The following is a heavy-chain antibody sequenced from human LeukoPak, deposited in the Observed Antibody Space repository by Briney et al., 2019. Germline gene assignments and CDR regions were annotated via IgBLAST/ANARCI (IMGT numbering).Heavy chain of an antibody. Sequence: PSETLSLTCAVYGGSFSGYYWSWIRQHPGKGLEWIGYIYYSGSTYYNPSLKSRVTISVDTSKNQFSLKLSSVTAADTAVYYCARFEYCSSTSCYTSAFDIWGQGTMVTVSS. V-gene: IGHV4-31*11. CDR3: ARFEYCSSTSCYTSAFDI. J-gene: IGHJ3*02. D-gene: IGHD2-2*02. CDR2: IYYSGST. CDR1: GGSFSGYY.